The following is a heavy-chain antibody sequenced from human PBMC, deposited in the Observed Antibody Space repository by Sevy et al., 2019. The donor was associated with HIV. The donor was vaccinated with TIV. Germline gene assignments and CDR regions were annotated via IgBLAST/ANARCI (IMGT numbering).Heavy chain of an antibody. CDR3: AKDLAGPGRRYFDY. Sequence: GGSLRLSCAASEFIFSNFGMHWVRQVPGKGLEWVTFIRYDGSDKYYAASVKGRFTISRDDSKNTLYLQMDSLRAEDTAIYYCAKDLAGPGRRYFDYWGQGTLVTVSS. V-gene: IGHV3-30*02. CDR2: IRYDGSDK. CDR1: EFIFSNFG. J-gene: IGHJ4*02. D-gene: IGHD6-13*01.